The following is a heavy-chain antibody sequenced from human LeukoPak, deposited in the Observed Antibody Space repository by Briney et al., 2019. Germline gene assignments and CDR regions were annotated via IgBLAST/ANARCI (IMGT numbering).Heavy chain of an antibody. D-gene: IGHD3-3*01. CDR1: GGSISSSSYY. CDR2: INHSGST. Sequence: SETLSLTCTVSGGSISSSSYYWGWIRQPPGKGLEWIGEINHSGSTNYNPSLKSRVTISVDTSKNQFSLKLSSVTAADTAVYYCARVINYDFWSGYDDYYYMDVWGKGTTVTVSS. J-gene: IGHJ6*03. V-gene: IGHV4-39*07. CDR3: ARVINYDFWSGYDDYYYMDV.